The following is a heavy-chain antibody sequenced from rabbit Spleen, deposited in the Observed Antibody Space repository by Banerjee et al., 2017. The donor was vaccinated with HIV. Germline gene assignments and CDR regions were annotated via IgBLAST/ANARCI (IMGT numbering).Heavy chain of an antibody. CDR3: ARSGYVGGDYTWDL. V-gene: IGHV1S45*01. Sequence: QEQLEESGGGLVQPEGSLTLTCTASGFTISSSDYMCWVRQAPGKGLEWIGCIYVGSGSTHYESWAKGRFTMYKTSSTTVTLQLTSLTAADTATYFCARSGYVGGDYTWDLWGQGTLVTVS. CDR2: IYVGSGST. D-gene: IGHD1-1*01. CDR1: GFTISSSDY. J-gene: IGHJ4*01.